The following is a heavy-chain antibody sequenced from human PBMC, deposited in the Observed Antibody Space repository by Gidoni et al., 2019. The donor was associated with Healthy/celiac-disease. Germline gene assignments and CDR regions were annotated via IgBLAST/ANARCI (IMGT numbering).Heavy chain of an antibody. Sequence: QVQLVQSGAEVKKPGAAVKVACKASGYTFTSYGISWVRQAPGQGLEWMGWISAYNGNTNYAQKLQGRVTMTTDTSTSTAYMELRSLRSDDTAVYYCARERVPANGGDLDFDYWGQGTLVTVSS. D-gene: IGHD7-27*01. V-gene: IGHV1-18*01. CDR1: GYTFTSYG. CDR3: ARERVPANGGDLDFDY. J-gene: IGHJ4*02. CDR2: ISAYNGNT.